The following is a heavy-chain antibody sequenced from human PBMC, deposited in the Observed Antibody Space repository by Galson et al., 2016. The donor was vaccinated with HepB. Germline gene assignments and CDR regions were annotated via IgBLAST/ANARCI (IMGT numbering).Heavy chain of an antibody. CDR3: ARLGYCSSTSCYGVDY. V-gene: IGHV5-51*01. CDR1: GYSFTTYW. J-gene: IGHJ4*02. D-gene: IGHD2-2*01. Sequence: QSGAEVKKPGESLKISCTSSGYSFTTYWIAWVRQMPGKGLEWMGNIYPGDSDTRYSSSFQGLVTISADKSIRTAYLQWSSLKASDTAMYYCARLGYCSSTSCYGVDYWGQGTLVTVSS. CDR2: IYPGDSDT.